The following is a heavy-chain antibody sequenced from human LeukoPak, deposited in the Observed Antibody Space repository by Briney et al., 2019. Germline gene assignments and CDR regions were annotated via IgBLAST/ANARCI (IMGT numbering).Heavy chain of an antibody. J-gene: IGHJ4*02. CDR1: GFIFSNYA. D-gene: IGHD6-19*01. V-gene: IGHV3-23*01. CDR2: ISIRGDST. Sequence: GGSLILSCAASGFIFSNYAMSWVRQVPGRGLEWVSTISIRGDSTYVADSVKGRFTISRDNSKNSLYLQMNTVRAEDTAVYYCVKGPRPDITVAHTVENWGQGTLVTVSS. CDR3: VKGPRPDITVAHTVEN.